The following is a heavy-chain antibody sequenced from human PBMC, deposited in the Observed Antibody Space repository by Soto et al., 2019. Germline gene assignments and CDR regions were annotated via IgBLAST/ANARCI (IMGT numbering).Heavy chain of an antibody. V-gene: IGHV1-69*13. CDR2: IIPIFGTA. CDR1: GGTFSSYA. D-gene: IGHD2-21*01. J-gene: IGHJ6*02. Sequence: XVKVSCKASGGTFSSYAISWVRQAPGQGLEWMGGIIPIFGTANYAQKFQGRVTITADESTSTAYMELSSLRSEDTAVYYCAIPILGGGSYYGMVGWGQGPTVTVSS. CDR3: AIPILGGGSYYGMVG.